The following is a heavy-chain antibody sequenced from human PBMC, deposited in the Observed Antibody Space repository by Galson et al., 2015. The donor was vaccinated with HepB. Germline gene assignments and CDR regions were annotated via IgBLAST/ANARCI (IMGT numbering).Heavy chain of an antibody. V-gene: IGHV3-43*01. CDR2: ISWDGGDT. CDR1: GFTFDDYT. J-gene: IGHJ6*03. Sequence: SLRLSCAASGFTFDDYTMYWVRQAPGKGLEWVSLISWDGGDTYYADSVRGRFSISGDNSKNSLYLQMNSLRTEDTAVYYCARDFGRYYYYIDVWGKGTTVTVSS. D-gene: IGHD3-10*01. CDR3: ARDFGRYYYYIDV.